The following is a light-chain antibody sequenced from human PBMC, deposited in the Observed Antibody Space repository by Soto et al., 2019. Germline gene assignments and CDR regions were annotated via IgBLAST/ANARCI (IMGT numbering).Light chain of an antibody. J-gene: IGKJ4*01. CDR3: QQYITWPPLTIS. Sequence: EIVMTQSPATLSVSPGETATLSCRASQSVRSAVAWYQHKPGQAPRLLIVAASIRAPGVPGRFSGGGSGTEFTLTISSLQSEDFAVYYCQQYITWPPLTISFGGGTTVEIK. CDR2: AAS. CDR1: QSVRSA. V-gene: IGKV3-15*01.